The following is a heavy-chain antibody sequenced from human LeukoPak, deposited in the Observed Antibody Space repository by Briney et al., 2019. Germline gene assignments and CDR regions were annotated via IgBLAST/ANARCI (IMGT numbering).Heavy chain of an antibody. J-gene: IGHJ4*02. CDR2: ISGSGGST. D-gene: IGHD6-19*01. Sequence: GGSLRLSCAASGFTFSSYAMSWVRQAPGKGLEWVSAISGSGGSTYYADSVKGRFTISRDNSKNTLYLQMNSLRAEDTAAYYCAKATGYSSGWYIYWGQGTLVTVSS. CDR3: AKATGYSSGWYIY. V-gene: IGHV3-23*01. CDR1: GFTFSSYA.